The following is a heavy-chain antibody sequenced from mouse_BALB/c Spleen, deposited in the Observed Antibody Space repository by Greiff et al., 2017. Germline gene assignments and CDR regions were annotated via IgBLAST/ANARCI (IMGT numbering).Heavy chain of an antibody. J-gene: IGHJ2*01. CDR3: ARARVWCYFDN. Sequence: VHVKQSGAELVKPGASVKLSCTASGFNIKDTYMHWVKQRPEQGLEWIGRIDPANGNTKYDPKFQGKATITADTSSNTAYLQLSSLTSEDTAVYSSARARVWCYFDNWGEGATLSVSA. V-gene: IGHV14-3*02. D-gene: IGHD1-1*02. CDR2: IDPANGNT. CDR1: GFNIKDTY.